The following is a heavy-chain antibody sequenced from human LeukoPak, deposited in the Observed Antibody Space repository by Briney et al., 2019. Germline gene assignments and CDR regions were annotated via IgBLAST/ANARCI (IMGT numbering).Heavy chain of an antibody. J-gene: IGHJ6*02. Sequence: GGSLRLSCAASGFTFNFYAMAWVRQAPGKGLDWVSAISGTGGSTYYSDSVKGRCTISRDNSKNTLFSQMSGLSAEDTAVYYCVRQNYHYYTMDVWGQGTTVTVSS. CDR3: VRQNYHYYTMDV. V-gene: IGHV3-23*01. CDR1: GFTFNFYA. CDR2: ISGTGGST.